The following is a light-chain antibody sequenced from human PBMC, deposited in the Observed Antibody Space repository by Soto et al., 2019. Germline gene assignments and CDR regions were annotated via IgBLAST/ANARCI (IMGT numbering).Light chain of an antibody. Sequence: TQSPATLSASVGDRVTISCRSSQSIGRNLNWYQQKAGKAPTLLMFTSSNLQSGVPSRFSGSGSGTEFTLTISSLQAEDFATYYCLQHNSYPPTFGPGTKVDI. V-gene: IGKV1-17*01. J-gene: IGKJ1*01. CDR2: TSS. CDR3: LQHNSYPPT. CDR1: QSIGRN.